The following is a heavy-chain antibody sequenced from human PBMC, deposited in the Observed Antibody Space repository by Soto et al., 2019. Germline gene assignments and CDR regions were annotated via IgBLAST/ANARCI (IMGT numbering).Heavy chain of an antibody. CDR1: GFSFSRYS. CDR2: ISSATSI. CDR3: ARDPSLGTSPFDY. V-gene: IGHV3-48*01. J-gene: IGHJ4*02. Sequence: PGGSLRLSCAASGFSFSRYSMNWVRQAPGKGLEWLSYISSATSIFYADSVKGRFTISRDNAKNSLYLQMNSLTAEDTAVYYCARDPSLGTSPFDYWGQGTLVTVSS.